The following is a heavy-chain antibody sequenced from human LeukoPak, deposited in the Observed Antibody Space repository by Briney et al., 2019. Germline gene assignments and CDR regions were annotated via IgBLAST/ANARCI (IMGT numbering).Heavy chain of an antibody. D-gene: IGHD3-22*01. CDR2: IYYSGST. V-gene: IGHV4-61*01. CDR3: ARTVWDTNSSGYYSLFDY. Sequence: PSETLSLTCTVSGGSISSSSYYWSWIRQPPGKGLEWIGYIYYSGSTNYNPSLKSRVTISVDTSKNQFSLKLSSVTAADTAVYYCARTVWDTNSSGYYSLFDYWGQGTLVTVSS. CDR1: GGSISSSSYY. J-gene: IGHJ4*02.